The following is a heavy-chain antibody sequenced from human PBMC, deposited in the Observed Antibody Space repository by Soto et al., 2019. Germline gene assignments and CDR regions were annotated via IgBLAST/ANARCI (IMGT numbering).Heavy chain of an antibody. CDR2: IYYSGST. CDR1: GGSISSYY. D-gene: IGHD3-22*01. J-gene: IGHJ4*02. V-gene: IGHV4-59*01. CDR3: ARLNYYDSSGYYLFDY. Sequence: SETLSLTCTVSGGSISSYYWSWIRQPPGKGLEWIGCIYYSGSTNYNPSLKSRVTISVDTSKNQFSLKLSSVTAADTAVYYCARLNYYDSSGYYLFDYWGQGTLVTVSS.